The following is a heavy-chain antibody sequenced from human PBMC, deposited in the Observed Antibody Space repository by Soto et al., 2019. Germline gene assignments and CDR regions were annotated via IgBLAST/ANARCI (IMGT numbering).Heavy chain of an antibody. CDR2: INHSGST. CDR1: GGSFSGYY. D-gene: IGHD3-9*01. V-gene: IGHV4-34*01. CDR3: ARVGMYYDILTGHFIFDY. J-gene: IGHJ4*02. Sequence: PSETLSLTCAVYGGSFSGYYWSWIRQPPGKGLEWIGEINHSGSTNYNPSLKSRVTISVDTSKNQFSLKLSSVTAADTTVYYCARVGMYYDILTGHFIFDYWGQGTPVTVSS.